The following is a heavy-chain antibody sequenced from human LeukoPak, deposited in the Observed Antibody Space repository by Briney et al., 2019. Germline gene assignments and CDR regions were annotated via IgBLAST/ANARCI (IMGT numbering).Heavy chain of an antibody. CDR2: IYSGGST. V-gene: IGHV3-66*01. CDR1: GFTVSSNY. Sequence: PGGSLRLSCAASGFTVSSNYMSWVRQAPGKGLEWVSVIYSGGSTYYADSVKGRFTISRDNSKNTLYLQMNSLRAEDTAVYYCASYGSDPSFDIWGQGTMVTVSS. J-gene: IGHJ3*02. CDR3: ASYGSDPSFDI. D-gene: IGHD3-10*01.